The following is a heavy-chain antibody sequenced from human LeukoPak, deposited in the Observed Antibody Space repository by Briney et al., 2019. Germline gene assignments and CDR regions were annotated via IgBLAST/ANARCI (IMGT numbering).Heavy chain of an antibody. Sequence: GGSLRLSCAASGFTFSSYDMHWVRQATGKGLEWVSAIGTAGDTYYPGSVKGRFTISGENAKNSLYLQMNSLRAGDTAVYYCAKDRAVAAVTHFDYWGQGTLVTVSS. D-gene: IGHD6-19*01. CDR1: GFTFSSYD. V-gene: IGHV3-13*01. CDR2: IGTAGDT. CDR3: AKDRAVAAVTHFDY. J-gene: IGHJ4*02.